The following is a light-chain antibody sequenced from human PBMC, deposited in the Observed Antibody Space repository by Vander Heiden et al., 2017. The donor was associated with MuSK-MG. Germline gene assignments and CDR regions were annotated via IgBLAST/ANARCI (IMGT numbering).Light chain of an antibody. CDR1: SSNIGRNH. CDR2: NNN. CDR3: AAWDDGRSVVV. V-gene: IGLV1-47*02. J-gene: IGLJ2*01. Sequence: QSVLTQPPSTSGTLGQRVTISCSGSSSNIGRNHVYWYQQLPGSAPKLLIYNNNQRPSGVPDRFSGSKSGTSASLAISGLRSEDEADYSCAAWDDGRSVVVFGGGTKLTVL.